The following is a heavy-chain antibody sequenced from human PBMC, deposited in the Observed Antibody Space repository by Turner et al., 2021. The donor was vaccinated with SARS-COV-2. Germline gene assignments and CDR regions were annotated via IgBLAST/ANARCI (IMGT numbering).Heavy chain of an antibody. Sequence: QVQMVESGGGVVQPGRSRRLACARSGFNFGCYGLHWVRQAPGKGLELVVIIWYDVSNKYYADSVKGRFTISRDNSKNTLYLQMNSLRAEDTAVYYCAREHPPSSWQTYYFDFWGQGTLVTVSS. D-gene: IGHD6-13*01. CDR1: GFNFGCYG. CDR3: AREHPPSSWQTYYFDF. V-gene: IGHV3-33*01. CDR2: IWYDVSNK. J-gene: IGHJ4*02.